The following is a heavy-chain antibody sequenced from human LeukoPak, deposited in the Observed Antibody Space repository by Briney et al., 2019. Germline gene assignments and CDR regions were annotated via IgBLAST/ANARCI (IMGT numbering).Heavy chain of an antibody. CDR3: ARACDRVSSTSCYFAY. D-gene: IGHD2-2*01. Sequence: ASVKVSCKASGYTFTSYGISWVRQARGQGLEWMGWISAYNGNTNYAQKLQGRVTMTTDTSTSTAYMELRSLRSDDTAVYYCARACDRVSSTSCYFAYWGQGTLVTVSS. J-gene: IGHJ4*02. CDR2: ISAYNGNT. V-gene: IGHV1-18*01. CDR1: GYTFTSYG.